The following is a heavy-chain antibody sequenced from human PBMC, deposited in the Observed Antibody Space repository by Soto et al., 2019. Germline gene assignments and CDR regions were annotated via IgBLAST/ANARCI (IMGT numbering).Heavy chain of an antibody. D-gene: IGHD5-12*01. J-gene: IGHJ6*02. Sequence: SETRSLTCTVAGGSISSGGYYWSWIRQHPGKGLEWIGYIYYSGSTYYNPSLKSRVTRSVDTSKNQFSLKLSSVTAADTSVYYCARVQLRRLGPSGGMDVWGQGTTVTVSS. V-gene: IGHV4-31*03. CDR3: ARVQLRRLGPSGGMDV. CDR1: GGSISSGGYY. CDR2: IYYSGST.